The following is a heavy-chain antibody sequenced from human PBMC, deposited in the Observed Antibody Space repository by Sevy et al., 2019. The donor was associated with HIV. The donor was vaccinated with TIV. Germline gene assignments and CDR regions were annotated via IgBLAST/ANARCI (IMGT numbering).Heavy chain of an antibody. J-gene: IGHJ4*02. V-gene: IGHV3-30*18. CDR3: AKPTDYDGYFDY. D-gene: IGHD4-17*01. CDR1: GFTFSSYG. Sequence: GGSLRLSCAASGFTFSSYGIHWVRQAPGKGLEWVAVISYDGSNKYYADSVKGRFTISRDNSQNTLYLQMNSLRAEDTAVYSCAKPTDYDGYFDYWGQGTLVTVSS. CDR2: ISYDGSNK.